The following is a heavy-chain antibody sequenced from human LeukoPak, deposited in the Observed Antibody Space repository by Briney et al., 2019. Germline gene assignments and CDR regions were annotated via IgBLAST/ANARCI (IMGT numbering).Heavy chain of an antibody. Sequence: ASVKVSCKASGYSFTSYDVHWVRQATGQGLEWMGRMNPTSGETGYAQKFQGRVTMTRYTSISTAYMELSSLRSEDTAVYYCVIYYYDSSGYYYYFDYWGRGTLVTVSS. V-gene: IGHV1-8*02. J-gene: IGHJ4*02. CDR3: VIYYYDSSGYYYYFDY. CDR1: GYSFTSYD. D-gene: IGHD3-22*01. CDR2: MNPTSGET.